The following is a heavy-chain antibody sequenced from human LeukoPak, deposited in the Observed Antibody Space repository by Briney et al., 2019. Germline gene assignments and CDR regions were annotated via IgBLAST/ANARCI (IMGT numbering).Heavy chain of an antibody. D-gene: IGHD2-2*01. CDR2: ISAHNANT. J-gene: IGHJ5*02. Sequence: ASVKVSCKASGYSFTTYGISWVRQALGEGLEWMGWISAHNANTYYAQKLQGRVTMTTDTSTSTAYMELRSLRSDDTAVYYCARDREQLLSGPNWFDPWGQGTLVTVSS. CDR1: GYSFTTYG. V-gene: IGHV1-18*01. CDR3: ARDREQLLSGPNWFDP.